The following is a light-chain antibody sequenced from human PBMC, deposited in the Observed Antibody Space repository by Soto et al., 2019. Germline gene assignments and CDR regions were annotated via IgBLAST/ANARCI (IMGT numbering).Light chain of an antibody. V-gene: IGLV2-23*01. CDR3: CSYGGGIVV. CDR1: SSDVGSYNL. CDR2: EGS. Sequence: QSALTQPASVSGSPGQSITISCTATSSDVGSYNLVSWYQQHPGKAPKLIIYEGSKRPSGIPNRFSGSKSGDTASLTISGLQAEDEADYFCCSYGGGIVVFGGGTKLTVL. J-gene: IGLJ2*01.